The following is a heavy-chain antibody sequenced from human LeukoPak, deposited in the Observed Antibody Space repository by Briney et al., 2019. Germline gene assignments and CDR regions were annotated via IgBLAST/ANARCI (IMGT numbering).Heavy chain of an antibody. V-gene: IGHV4-59*08. CDR2: IYYSGST. CDR1: GGSINSYY. D-gene: IGHD3-10*01. CDR3: ARLPRSGKYYFDY. Sequence: SETLSLTCTVSGGSINSYYWSWIRQPPGKGLEWIGYIYYSGSTNYNPSLKSRVTFSVDTSENQFSLKLSSVTAADTAVYYCARLPRSGKYYFDYWGQGTLVTVSS. J-gene: IGHJ4*02.